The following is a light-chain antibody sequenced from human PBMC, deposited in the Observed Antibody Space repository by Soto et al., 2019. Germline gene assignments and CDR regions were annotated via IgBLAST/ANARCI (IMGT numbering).Light chain of an antibody. Sequence: QSVLTQPPSVSGAPGQRVTISCTGSSSNIGAGYDVHWYQQLPGTAPKLLIYGNSNRSSGVPDRFSGSKSGTSASLAINGLQAEDESDYYCQSYDSGLSGFVVFGGGTKLTVL. CDR3: QSYDSGLSGFVV. J-gene: IGLJ2*01. CDR2: GNS. V-gene: IGLV1-40*01. CDR1: SSNIGAGYD.